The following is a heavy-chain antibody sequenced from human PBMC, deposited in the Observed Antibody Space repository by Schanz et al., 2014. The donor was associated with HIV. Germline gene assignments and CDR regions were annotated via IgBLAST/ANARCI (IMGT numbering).Heavy chain of an antibody. D-gene: IGHD5-12*01. J-gene: IGHJ6*02. Sequence: QVQLVQSGAEVKKPGSSVKVSCKTSGGTFSSFAINWVRQAPGQGLEWIGGIIPVFSTSNYAQKFQGRVTMTADESTGTAYMELSSLRSEDTAVYYCARAAQVDIGATKTSYNYGMDVWGQGTTVTVSS. CDR3: ARAAQVDIGATKTSYNYGMDV. CDR2: IIPVFSTS. V-gene: IGHV1-69*01. CDR1: GGTFSSFA.